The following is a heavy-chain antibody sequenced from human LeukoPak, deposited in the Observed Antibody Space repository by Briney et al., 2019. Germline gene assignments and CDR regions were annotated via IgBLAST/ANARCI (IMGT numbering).Heavy chain of an antibody. V-gene: IGHV3-30-3*01. D-gene: IGHD2-15*01. Sequence: GRSLRLSCAASGFTFSSYAMHWVRQAPGKGLEWVAVISYDGSNKYYADSVKGRFTISRDNSKNTLYLQMNSLRAEDTAVYYCARDPCGGSCAPDGNDYYYYGMDAWGQGTTVTVSS. CDR1: GFTFSSYA. CDR2: ISYDGSNK. J-gene: IGHJ6*02. CDR3: ARDPCGGSCAPDGNDYYYYGMDA.